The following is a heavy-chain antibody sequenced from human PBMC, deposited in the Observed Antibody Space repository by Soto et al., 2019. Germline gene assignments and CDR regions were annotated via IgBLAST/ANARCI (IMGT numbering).Heavy chain of an antibody. CDR1: GGSISSGRYY. CDR3: ARHSDCSGGSCYSEYFAVGNWFDP. D-gene: IGHD2-15*01. V-gene: IGHV4-39*01. Sequence: QLQLQESGPGLVKPSETLSLTCTVSGGSISSGRYYWGWIRQPPGKGLEWIGSIYYSGSTYSNPSLKSRVTIFLATSKNKFSLRLSSVTAADTAVYYCARHSDCSGGSCYSEYFAVGNWFDPWGQGTLVTVSS. J-gene: IGHJ5*02. CDR2: IYYSGST.